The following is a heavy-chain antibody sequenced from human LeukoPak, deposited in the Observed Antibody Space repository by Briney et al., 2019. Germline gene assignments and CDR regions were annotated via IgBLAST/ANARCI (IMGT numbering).Heavy chain of an antibody. CDR2: MNPNSGNT. D-gene: IGHD5-12*01. CDR3: ASSGSDDAFDI. CDR1: GGTFSSYA. V-gene: IGHV1-8*03. J-gene: IGHJ3*02. Sequence: GASVKVSCKASGGTFSSYAISWVRQAPGQGLEWMGWMNPNSGNTGYAQKFQGRVTITRNTSISTAYMELSSLRSEDTAVYYCASSGSDDAFDIWGQGTMVTVSS.